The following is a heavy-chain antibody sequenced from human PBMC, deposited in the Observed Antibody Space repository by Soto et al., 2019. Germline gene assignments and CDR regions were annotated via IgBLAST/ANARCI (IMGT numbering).Heavy chain of an antibody. CDR1: GDSISNLDYF. CDR3: ARGRYCLTGRCFPNWFDS. V-gene: IGHV4-30-4*01. CDR2: IYKSATT. Sequence: SETLSLTCSVSGDSISNLDYFWAWIRQPPGQALEYIGYIYKSATTYYNPSFESRVAISVDTSKSQFSLNVASVTAADTAVYFCARGRYCLTGRCFPNWFDSWGQGALVTVSS. J-gene: IGHJ5*01. D-gene: IGHD7-27*01.